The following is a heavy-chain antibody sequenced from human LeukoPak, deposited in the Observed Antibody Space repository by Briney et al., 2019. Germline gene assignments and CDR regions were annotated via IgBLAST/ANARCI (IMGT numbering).Heavy chain of an antibody. D-gene: IGHD4-17*01. CDR2: INPNSGGA. V-gene: IGHV1-2*02. Sequence: GASVKVSCKASGYTFTGYYMHWVRQAPGQGLEWMGWINPNSGGANYEQKFQGRVTMTRDTSISTAYMELSRLRSDDTAVYYCARGHGVRPTFDYWGQGTLVTVSS. CDR1: GYTFTGYY. CDR3: ARGHGVRPTFDY. J-gene: IGHJ4*02.